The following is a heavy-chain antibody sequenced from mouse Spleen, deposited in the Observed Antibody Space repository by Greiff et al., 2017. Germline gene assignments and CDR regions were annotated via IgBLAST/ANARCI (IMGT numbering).Heavy chain of an antibody. V-gene: IGHV1-4*01. CDR3: ASFTYEGAMDY. D-gene: IGHD5-1*01. CDR1: GYTFTSYT. CDR2: INPSSGYT. J-gene: IGHJ4*01. Sequence: QVQLQQSGAELARPGASVKMSCKASGYTFTSYTMHWVKQRPGQGLEWIGYINPSSGYTKYNQKFKDKATLTADKSSSTAYMQLSSLTSEDSAVYYCASFTYEGAMDYWGQGTSVTVSS.